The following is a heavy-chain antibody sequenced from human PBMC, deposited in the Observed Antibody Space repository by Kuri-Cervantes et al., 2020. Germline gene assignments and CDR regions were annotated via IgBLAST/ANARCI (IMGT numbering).Heavy chain of an antibody. CDR3: ARMNNWSFDY. CDR2: ISSSSSTI. Sequence: GESLKISCAASGFTFSTYTMNWVRQAPGKGLEWVSYISSSSSTIYYADSVRGRFTISRDNAKNSLYLQMNSLRAEDTAVYYCARMNNWSFDYWGQGTLVTVSS. J-gene: IGHJ4*02. CDR1: GFTFSTYT. D-gene: IGHD1-20*01. V-gene: IGHV3-48*01.